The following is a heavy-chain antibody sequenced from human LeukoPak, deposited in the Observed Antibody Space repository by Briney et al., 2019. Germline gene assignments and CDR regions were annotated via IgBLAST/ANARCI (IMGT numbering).Heavy chain of an antibody. CDR2: IYYSGST. CDR3: ARRITMVRDYGMDV. D-gene: IGHD3-10*01. V-gene: IGHV4-31*03. Sequence: PSETLSLTCTVSGGSISSGGYYWSWIRQHPGKGLEWIGYIYYSGSTYYNPSLESRVTISVDTSKNQFSLKLSSVTAADTAVYYCARRITMVRDYGMDVWGQGTTVTVSS. J-gene: IGHJ6*02. CDR1: GGSISSGGYY.